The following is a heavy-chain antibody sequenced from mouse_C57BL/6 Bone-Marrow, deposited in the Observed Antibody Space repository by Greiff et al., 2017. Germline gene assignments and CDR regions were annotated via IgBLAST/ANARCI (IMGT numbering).Heavy chain of an antibody. D-gene: IGHD1-1*01. V-gene: IGHV1-22*01. CDR1: GYTFTDYN. CDR3: AKTQLLRCLYYAMDY. Sequence: EVKLVESGPELVKPGASVKMSCKASGYTFTDYNMHWVKQSHGKGLEWIGYINPNNGGTSYNQKFKGKATLTVNKSSSTAYMELRSLTSEDSAVYYCAKTQLLRCLYYAMDYWGQGTSVTVSS. CDR2: INPNNGGT. J-gene: IGHJ4*01.